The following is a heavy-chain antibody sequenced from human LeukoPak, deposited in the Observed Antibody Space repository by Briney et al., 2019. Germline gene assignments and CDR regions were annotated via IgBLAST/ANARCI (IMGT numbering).Heavy chain of an antibody. CDR1: GFTFDEYA. CDR3: AELGITMIGGV. D-gene: IGHD3-10*02. J-gene: IGHJ6*04. Sequence: PGGSLRLSCAASGFTFDEYAMSWARQAPGKGLEWVSGINWNGGSTGYADSVKGRFTISRDNTKNSLYLQMNSLRAEDTAVYYCAELGITMIGGVWGKGTTVTISS. V-gene: IGHV3-20*04. CDR2: INWNGGST.